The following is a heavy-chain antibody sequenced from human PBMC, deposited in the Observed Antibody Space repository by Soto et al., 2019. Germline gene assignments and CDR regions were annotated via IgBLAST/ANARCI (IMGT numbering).Heavy chain of an antibody. V-gene: IGHV1-24*01. CDR2: FDPNEAET. Sequence: ASVKVSCKASGYTFTSYYMHWVRKAPGKGLEWLGGFDPNEAETIYAQHFQGRVTMTEDTSTDTVYMELSSLRSEDTALYCCTTYHGDYNFDHWGQGTLVTVSS. CDR3: TTYHGDYNFDH. J-gene: IGHJ5*02. CDR1: GYTFTSYY. D-gene: IGHD4-17*01.